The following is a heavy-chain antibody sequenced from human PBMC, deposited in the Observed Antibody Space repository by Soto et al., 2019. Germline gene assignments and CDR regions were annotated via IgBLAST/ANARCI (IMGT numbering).Heavy chain of an antibody. CDR2: IYYSGST. D-gene: IGHD3-10*02. Sequence: SETLSLTCTVSGGSISSSSYYWGWIRQPPGKGLEWIGSIYYSGSTYYNPSLKSRVTISVDTSKNQFSLRLSSVTAADTAVYYCAPVRQFDKMFSLWGQGTPVTVSS. CDR1: GGSISSSSYY. J-gene: IGHJ4*02. V-gene: IGHV4-39*01. CDR3: APVRQFDKMFSL.